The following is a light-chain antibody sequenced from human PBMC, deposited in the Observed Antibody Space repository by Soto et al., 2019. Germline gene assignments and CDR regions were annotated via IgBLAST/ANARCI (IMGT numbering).Light chain of an antibody. J-gene: IGKJ2*01. V-gene: IGKV4-1*01. CDR1: QSVLYSSNNRDY. Sequence: DIVVTQSPDSLAGSLGEGATINCKSSQSVLYSSNNRDYLAWYQQKPGQPPKLLIYWASTREFGVPDRFSGSGSGTDFTLTISSLQAEDVAVYYCQQYYNTPYTFGQGTKLEI. CDR3: QQYYNTPYT. CDR2: WAS.